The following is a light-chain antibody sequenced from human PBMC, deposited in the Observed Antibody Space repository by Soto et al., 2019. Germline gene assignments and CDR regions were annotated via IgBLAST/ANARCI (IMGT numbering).Light chain of an antibody. CDR1: QSISSY. J-gene: IGKJ1*01. CDR3: QQRGAWPRT. CDR2: DAS. V-gene: IGKV3-11*01. Sequence: EIVLTQSPATLSLSPGERATLSCRASQSISSYLGWYQQKPGQAPRLLIYDASNRATCIPARFSGSGSGTGFTLTISSLEPEDFAVYYCQQRGAWPRTFGQGTRVEIK.